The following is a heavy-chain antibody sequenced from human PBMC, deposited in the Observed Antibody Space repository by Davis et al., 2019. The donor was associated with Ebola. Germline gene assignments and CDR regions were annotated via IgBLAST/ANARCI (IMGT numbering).Heavy chain of an antibody. CDR3: ARGGSYSRPV. Sequence: GESLKISCAASGFTFSTYELNWVRQAPGKGLEWVSYISSSGSTIYYADSVKGRFTISRDNAKNSLYLQMNSLRAEDTAVYYCARGGSYSRPVWGQGTMVTVSS. CDR2: ISSSGSTI. J-gene: IGHJ3*01. D-gene: IGHD1-26*01. CDR1: GFTFSTYE. V-gene: IGHV3-48*03.